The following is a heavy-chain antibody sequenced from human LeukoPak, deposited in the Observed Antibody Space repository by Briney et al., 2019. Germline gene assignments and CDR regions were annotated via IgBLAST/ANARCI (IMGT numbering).Heavy chain of an antibody. V-gene: IGHV3-30*02. CDR1: GFTFSSYG. CDR2: IRYDGSNK. D-gene: IGHD2-21*01. CDR3: ARDVAYSAFDY. J-gene: IGHJ4*02. Sequence: GGSLRLSCAASGFTFSSYGMYWVRQAPGKGLEWVAFIRYDGSNKYYADSVKGRFTVSRDNSKNTLYLQMSSLRAEDTGVFYCARDVAYSAFDYWGQGTLVTVSS.